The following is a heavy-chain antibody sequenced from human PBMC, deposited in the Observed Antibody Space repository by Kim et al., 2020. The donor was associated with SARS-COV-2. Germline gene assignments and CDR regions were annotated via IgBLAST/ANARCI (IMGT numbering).Heavy chain of an antibody. J-gene: IGHJ4*02. Sequence: ASVKVSCKASGYTFTGYYMHWVRQAPGQGLEWMGWINPNSGGTNYAQKFQGRVTMTRDTSISTAYMELSRLRSDDTAVYYCARISSSWYGNTYYFDYWGQGTLVTVSS. CDR3: ARISSSWYGNTYYFDY. V-gene: IGHV1-2*02. CDR2: INPNSGGT. D-gene: IGHD6-13*01. CDR1: GYTFTGYY.